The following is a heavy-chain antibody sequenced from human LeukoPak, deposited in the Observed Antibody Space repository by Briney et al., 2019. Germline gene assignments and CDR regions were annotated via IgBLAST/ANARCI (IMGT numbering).Heavy chain of an antibody. CDR3: AKATVLRFLEWLLPPDY. Sequence: PGGSPRLSCAASGFTFSSYSMNWVRQAPGKGLEWVSGISGSGGTTYYADSVKGRFTISRDNSKNTLYLQMNSLRAEDTAVYYCAKATVLRFLEWLLPPDYWGQGTLVTVSS. CDR2: ISGSGGTT. V-gene: IGHV3-23*01. CDR1: GFTFSSYS. J-gene: IGHJ4*02. D-gene: IGHD3-3*01.